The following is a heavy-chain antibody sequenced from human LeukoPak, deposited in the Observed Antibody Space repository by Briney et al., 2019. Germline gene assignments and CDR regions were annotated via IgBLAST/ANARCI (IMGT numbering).Heavy chain of an antibody. CDR1: SYTFTTYW. D-gene: IGHD1-26*01. J-gene: IGHJ4*02. Sequence: GASLKISCQGSSYTFTTYWIGWVRQMPGKGLEWMGIIYPDDSDIRYSPSFQGQVTISAEKSISTAYLQWSRLKASDTGMYYCARLGGSYPSRVFDYWGQGTLVTVSS. V-gene: IGHV5-51*01. CDR2: IYPDDSDI. CDR3: ARLGGSYPSRVFDY.